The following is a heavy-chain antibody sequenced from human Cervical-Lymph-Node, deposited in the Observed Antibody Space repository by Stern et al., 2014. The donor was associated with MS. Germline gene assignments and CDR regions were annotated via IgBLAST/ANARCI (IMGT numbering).Heavy chain of an antibody. Sequence: QVQLVQSGAEVKKPGASVTISCETSGYLFTSYGINWVRQAPGQGLEWMGWISGYNGNTDYAQKFQDRLTLVTVTSTTTASMELRSLTSDDTAIYYCARSVAVTSTYPYDYWGQGTLVTVSS. CDR2: ISGYNGNT. CDR1: GYLFTSYG. D-gene: IGHD2-21*02. J-gene: IGHJ4*02. V-gene: IGHV1-18*01. CDR3: ARSVAVTSTYPYDY.